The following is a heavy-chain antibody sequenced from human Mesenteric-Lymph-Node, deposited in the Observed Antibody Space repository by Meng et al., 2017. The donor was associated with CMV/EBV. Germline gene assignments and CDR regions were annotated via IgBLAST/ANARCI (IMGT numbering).Heavy chain of an antibody. D-gene: IGHD3-3*01. Sequence: SVKVSCKASGGTFSSYAISWVRQAPGQGLEWMGGIIPIFGTANYAQKFQGRVTMTRDTSTSTVYMELSSLRSEDTAVYYCAREDITIFGVVLDPWGQGTLVTVSS. V-gene: IGHV1-69*05. CDR1: GGTFSSYA. J-gene: IGHJ5*02. CDR3: AREDITIFGVVLDP. CDR2: IIPIFGTA.